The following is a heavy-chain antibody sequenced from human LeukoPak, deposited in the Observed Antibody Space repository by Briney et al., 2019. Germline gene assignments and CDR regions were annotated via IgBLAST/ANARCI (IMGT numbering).Heavy chain of an antibody. CDR2: ISSSGSTI. J-gene: IGHJ4*02. V-gene: IGHV3-11*01. CDR3: ARSVEMPTILLDY. Sequence: PGGSLRLSCAASGFTFSDYYMSWIRQAPGKGLEWVSYISSSGSTIYYADSVKGRFTISRDNAKNSLYLQMNSLRAEDTAVYYCARSVEMPTILLDYWGQGTLVTVSS. CDR1: GFTFSDYY. D-gene: IGHD5-24*01.